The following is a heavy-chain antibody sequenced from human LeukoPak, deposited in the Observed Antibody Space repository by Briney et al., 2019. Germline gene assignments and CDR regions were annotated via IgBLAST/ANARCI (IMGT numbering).Heavy chain of an antibody. CDR2: IHYSGST. J-gene: IGHJ4*02. CDR3: ARSYGSGSYFEN. Sequence: SETLSLTCTVSGDSISSYYWSWIRQHPGKGLEWIGYIHYSGSTNYNPSLKSRATISIDTSKNQFSLKLSSVTAADTAVYYCARSYGSGSYFENWGQGTLVTVSS. CDR1: GDSISSYY. D-gene: IGHD3-10*01. V-gene: IGHV4-59*01.